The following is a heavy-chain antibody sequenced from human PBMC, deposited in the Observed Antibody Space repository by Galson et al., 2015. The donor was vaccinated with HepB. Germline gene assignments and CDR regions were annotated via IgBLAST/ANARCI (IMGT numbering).Heavy chain of an antibody. CDR1: GFSLSTSGMC. J-gene: IGHJ6*02. CDR3: ARIPGKEVTMVRGVIVYYYYGMDV. D-gene: IGHD3-10*01. CDR2: IDWDDDK. Sequence: PALVKPTQTLTLTCTFSGFSLSTSGMCVSWIRQPPGKALEWLALIDWDDDKYYSTSLKTRLTISKDTSKNQVVLTMTNMDPVDTATYYCARIPGKEVTMVRGVIVYYYYGMDVWGQGTTVTVSS. V-gene: IGHV2-70*01.